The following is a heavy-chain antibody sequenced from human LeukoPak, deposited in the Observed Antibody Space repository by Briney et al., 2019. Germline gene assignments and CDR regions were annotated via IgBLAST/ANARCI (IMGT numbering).Heavy chain of an antibody. J-gene: IGHJ4*02. Sequence: SETLSLTCTVSGGSISSYYWSWIRQPPGKGLEWIGYIYYSGSTNYNPSLKSRVTISVDTSKHQFSLMLRSVTGAATAVYYFAKEGMGGGADYWGQGTLVTVSS. CDR3: AKEGMGGGADY. V-gene: IGHV4-59*01. CDR1: GGSISSYY. D-gene: IGHD3-16*01. CDR2: IYYSGST.